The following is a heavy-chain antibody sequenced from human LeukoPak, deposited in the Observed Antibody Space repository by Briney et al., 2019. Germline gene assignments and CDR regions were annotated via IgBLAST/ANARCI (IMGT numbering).Heavy chain of an antibody. CDR3: ARGFSGWYLNYYYYMDV. V-gene: IGHV4-38-2*02. CDR1: GYSITSAYY. J-gene: IGHJ6*03. D-gene: IGHD6-19*01. CDR2: FFLKGST. Sequence: SETLSLTRTVSGYSITSAYYWGWIRQPPGKGLEWIGSFFLKGSTYYNPSLKSRVTISVDTSKNQFSLKLSSVTAADTAVYYCARGFSGWYLNYYYYMDVWGKGTTVTVSS.